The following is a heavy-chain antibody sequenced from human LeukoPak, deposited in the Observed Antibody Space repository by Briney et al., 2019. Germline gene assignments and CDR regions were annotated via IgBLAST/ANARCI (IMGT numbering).Heavy chain of an antibody. V-gene: IGHV1-69*01. D-gene: IGHD6-19*01. CDR1: GGTFSSYA. CDR3: ARGGWYPESFQH. CDR2: IIPIFGTA. J-gene: IGHJ1*01. Sequence: SVRVSCKASGGTFSSYAISWVRQAPGQGLEWMGGIIPIFGTANYAQKFQGRVTITADESTSTAYMELSSLRSEDTAVYYCARGGWYPESFQHWGQGALVTVSS.